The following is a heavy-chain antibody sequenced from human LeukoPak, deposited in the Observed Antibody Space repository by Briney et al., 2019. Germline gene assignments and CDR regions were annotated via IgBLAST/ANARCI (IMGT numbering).Heavy chain of an antibody. D-gene: IGHD3-10*01. J-gene: IGHJ4*02. Sequence: GGSLRLFCAASGFTFSSYWMSWVRQAPGKGLEWVANIKQDGSEKYYVDSVKGRFTISRDNAKNSLYLQMNSLRAEDTAVYYCARVRWFGELSPLDYWGQGTLVTVSS. CDR2: IKQDGSEK. CDR1: GFTFSSYW. CDR3: ARVRWFGELSPLDY. V-gene: IGHV3-7*01.